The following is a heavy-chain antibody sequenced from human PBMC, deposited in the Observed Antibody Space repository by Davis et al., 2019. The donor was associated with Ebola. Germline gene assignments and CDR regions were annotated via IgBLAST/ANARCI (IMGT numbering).Heavy chain of an antibody. D-gene: IGHD5-12*01. Sequence: PSETLSLTCAISGDTVSGGSGAWNWIRQSPSRGLEWLGRTYYTSKWFNEYALSVKSRITVNPDTSKNQFSLQLDPVTPEDTAVYYCARGWLRSGLDYWGQGILVTVSS. CDR1: GDTVSGGSGA. CDR2: TYYTSKWFN. J-gene: IGHJ4*02. V-gene: IGHV6-1*01. CDR3: ARGWLRSGLDY.